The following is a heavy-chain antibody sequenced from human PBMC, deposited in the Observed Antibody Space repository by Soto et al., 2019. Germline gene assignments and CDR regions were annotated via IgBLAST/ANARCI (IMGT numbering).Heavy chain of an antibody. CDR2: ISAYNGNT. Sequence: GASVKVSCKASGYTFTSYGISWVRRAPGQGLEWMGWISAYNGNTNYAQKLQGRVTMTTDTSTSTAYMELRSLRSDDTAVYYCARDHRVAGPSPSDVAFDIWGQGTMVTVSS. CDR1: GYTFTSYG. CDR3: ARDHRVAGPSPSDVAFDI. V-gene: IGHV1-18*04. D-gene: IGHD6-19*01. J-gene: IGHJ3*02.